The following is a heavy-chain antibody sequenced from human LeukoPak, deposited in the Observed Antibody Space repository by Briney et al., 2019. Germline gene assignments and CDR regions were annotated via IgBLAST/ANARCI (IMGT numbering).Heavy chain of an antibody. CDR3: ARGMIAAAGRAFDY. D-gene: IGHD6-25*01. Sequence: ASVKVSCKTSGYTFSDYYINWVRQAPGQGLEWMGWINPNSGGTNFAQSFQGRVTMTRDTSISTAYMDLNSLRSDDTAVYYCARGMIAAAGRAFDYWGQGTLVTASS. J-gene: IGHJ4*02. V-gene: IGHV1-2*02. CDR1: GYTFSDYY. CDR2: INPNSGGT.